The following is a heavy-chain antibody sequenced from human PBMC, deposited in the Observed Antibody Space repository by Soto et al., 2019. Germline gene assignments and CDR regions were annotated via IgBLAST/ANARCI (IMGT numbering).Heavy chain of an antibody. D-gene: IGHD6-13*01. CDR1: GGSISSSDYY. Sequence: PSETLSLTCTVSGGSISSSDYYWSWIRQPPGKGLEWIGYIYYSGSTYYNPSLKRRVTMSVDTSKNQFSLKLSSVTAADTAVYYCARDIAAAGYFDYWGLGTLVTVSS. CDR3: ARDIAAAGYFDY. CDR2: IYYSGST. V-gene: IGHV4-30-4*01. J-gene: IGHJ4*02.